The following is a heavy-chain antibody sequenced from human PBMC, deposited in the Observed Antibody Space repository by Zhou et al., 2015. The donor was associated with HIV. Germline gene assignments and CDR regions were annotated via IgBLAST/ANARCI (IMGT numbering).Heavy chain of an antibody. D-gene: IGHD3-10*01. Sequence: QVQLVQSGAEVKKPGSSVKVSCKASGGTFSSYAISWVRQAPGQGLEWMGGIIPIFGTANYAQKFQGRVTITADESTSTAYMELSSLRSEDTAVYYCARDAINYYGSGSYLISRGRVPSYYYYYYMDVWGKGTDGHRLL. J-gene: IGHJ6*03. CDR1: GGTFSSYA. CDR3: ARDAINYYGSGSYLISRGRVPSYYYYYYMDV. V-gene: IGHV1-69*01. CDR2: IIPIFGTA.